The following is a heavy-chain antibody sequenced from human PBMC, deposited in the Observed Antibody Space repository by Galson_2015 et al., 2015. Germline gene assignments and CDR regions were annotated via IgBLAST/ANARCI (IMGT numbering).Heavy chain of an antibody. CDR1: GFTFSSYG. V-gene: IGHV3-30*18. Sequence: SLRLSCAASGFTFSSYGMHWVRQAPGKGLEWVAVIWYDGSNKYYADSVKGRFTISRDNSKNTLYLQMNSLRAEDTAVYYCAKDSGTDYDFWSGYYWGWLDPWGQGTLVTVSS. CDR2: IWYDGSNK. J-gene: IGHJ5*02. D-gene: IGHD3-3*01. CDR3: AKDSGTDYDFWSGYYWGWLDP.